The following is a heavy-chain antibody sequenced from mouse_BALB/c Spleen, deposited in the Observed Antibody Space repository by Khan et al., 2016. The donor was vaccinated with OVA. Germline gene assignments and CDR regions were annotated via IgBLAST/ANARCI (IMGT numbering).Heavy chain of an antibody. CDR2: IYPYNDDT. J-gene: IGHJ2*01. CDR1: GYTFTSYV. Sequence: VQLQQSGPELVKPGASVKMSCKASGYTFTSYVMHWLRQKPGQGLEWIGYIYPYNDDTKYNEKFKGKATLTSVQSSSTAYMEPRELASEDSAVYYCAKTCRYDVYFDDWGQGTTLAVSS. CDR3: AKTCRYDVYFDD. D-gene: IGHD2-14*01. V-gene: IGHV1S136*01.